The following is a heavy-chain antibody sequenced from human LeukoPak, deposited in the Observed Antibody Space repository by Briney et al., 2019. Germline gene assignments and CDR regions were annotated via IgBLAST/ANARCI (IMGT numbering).Heavy chain of an antibody. CDR2: ISSRSSYI. CDR3: ARVKGIAVAGSSDY. Sequence: PGGSLRLSCAASGFTFSSYSMNWVRQAPGKGLEWVSSISSRSSYIYYADSVKGRFTISRDNTNNSLYLQMNSLRAEDTAVYYCARVKGIAVAGSSDYWGQGTLVTVSS. V-gene: IGHV3-21*01. D-gene: IGHD6-19*01. CDR1: GFTFSSYS. J-gene: IGHJ4*02.